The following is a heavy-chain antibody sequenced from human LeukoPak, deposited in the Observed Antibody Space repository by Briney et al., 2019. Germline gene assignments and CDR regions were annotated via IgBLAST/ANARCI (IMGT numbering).Heavy chain of an antibody. CDR2: IYYSGNT. D-gene: IGHD6-6*01. V-gene: IGHV4-39*02. J-gene: IGHJ4*02. CDR1: GGSISSSSYY. CDR3: ARDRSVGVLPAPPFDF. Sequence: SETLSLTCTVSGGSISSSSYYWGWIRQPPGKGLEWIGSIYYSGNTYYNPSLRSRVTISVDTSKNQFSLTLTSVTAADTAVYYCARDRSVGVLPAPPFDFWGQGTLVTVSS.